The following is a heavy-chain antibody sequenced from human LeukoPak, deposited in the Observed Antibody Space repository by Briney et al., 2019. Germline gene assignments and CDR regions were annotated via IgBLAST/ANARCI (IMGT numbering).Heavy chain of an antibody. CDR1: GGSIGSYY. Sequence: AETLSLTCTVSGGSIGSYYWSWIRQPPGKGLEWIGYIYDSGSTNYNPSLKSRVTISVDTSKNQFSLKLSSVTAADTAVYYCACLTTADAFDIWGQGTMVTVSS. J-gene: IGHJ3*02. V-gene: IGHV4-59*01. D-gene: IGHD3-22*01. CDR3: ACLTTADAFDI. CDR2: IYDSGST.